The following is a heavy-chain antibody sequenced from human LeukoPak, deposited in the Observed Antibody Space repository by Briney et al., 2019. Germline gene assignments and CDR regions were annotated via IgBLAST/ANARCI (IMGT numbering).Heavy chain of an antibody. CDR3: ARVGDGLNDAFDI. J-gene: IGHJ3*02. V-gene: IGHV1-2*06. D-gene: IGHD5-24*01. CDR2: INPNSGGT. CDR1: GYTFTGYY. Sequence: ASVKVSCKASGYTFTGYYMNWVRQAPGQGLEWMGRINPNSGGTNYAQKFQGRVTMTRDTSISTAYMELSRLGSDDTAVYYCARVGDGLNDAFDIWGRGTMVTVSS.